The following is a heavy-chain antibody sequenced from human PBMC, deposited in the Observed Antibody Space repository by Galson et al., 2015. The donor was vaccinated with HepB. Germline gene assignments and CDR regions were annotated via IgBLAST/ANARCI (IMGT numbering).Heavy chain of an antibody. J-gene: IGHJ4*02. CDR1: GFSYSTNS. Sequence: SLRLSCAASGFSYSTNSMHWVRQAPGKGLDWVAFISDDGSSEYYAGSVEGRFTISRDNSKNTLYLQMNSLGPEDTAVYYCAKDRNDTCCSHYCGQGTLVTVSS. D-gene: IGHD2-2*01. CDR2: ISDDGSSE. CDR3: AKDRNDTCCSHY. V-gene: IGHV3-30*18.